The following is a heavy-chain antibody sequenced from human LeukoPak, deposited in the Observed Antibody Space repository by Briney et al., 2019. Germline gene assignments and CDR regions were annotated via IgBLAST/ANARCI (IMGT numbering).Heavy chain of an antibody. CDR3: AGLSVAYNSGKGWVDP. V-gene: IGHV4-39*07. CDR1: GGSMSSDNYY. D-gene: IGHD6-25*01. CDR2: VSFSGTT. J-gene: IGHJ5*02. Sequence: SETLSLTCTVSGGSMSSDNYYWGWIRQSPGKGLEWIGSVSFSGTTYCNPSLKTRVIISIDTSRNQFSLNLRSVTAADTAVYYCAGLSVAYNSGKGWVDPWGQGTLVTVSS.